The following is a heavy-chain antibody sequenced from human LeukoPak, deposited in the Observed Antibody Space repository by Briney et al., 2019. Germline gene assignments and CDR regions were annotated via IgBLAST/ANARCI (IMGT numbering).Heavy chain of an antibody. V-gene: IGHV3-30-3*01. J-gene: IGHJ1*01. Sequence: GRSLRLSCVASGFSFSNYAMHWVRQAPGMRPEWVAVISYDEDNTFYADSVKGRFTISRDNSKNTLYLQMNSLRAEDTAVYYCAKDSSPDSNGYYYANSEYFQHWGQGTLVTVSS. CDR3: AKDSSPDSNGYYYANSEYFQH. D-gene: IGHD3-22*01. CDR2: ISYDEDNT. CDR1: GFSFSNYA.